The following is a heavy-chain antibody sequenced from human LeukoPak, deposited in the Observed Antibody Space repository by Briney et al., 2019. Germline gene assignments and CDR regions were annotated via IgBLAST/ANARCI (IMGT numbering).Heavy chain of an antibody. Sequence: GGSLRLSCAASGFTFDDYVMHWVRQAPGKGLEWVSLISWDGGSTYYADSVKGRFTISRDNSKNSLYLQMNSLRAEDTALYYCAKDIDSSGWLYYFDYWGQGTLVTVSS. CDR2: ISWDGGST. V-gene: IGHV3-43D*03. CDR1: GFTFDDYV. J-gene: IGHJ4*02. CDR3: AKDIDSSGWLYYFDY. D-gene: IGHD6-19*01.